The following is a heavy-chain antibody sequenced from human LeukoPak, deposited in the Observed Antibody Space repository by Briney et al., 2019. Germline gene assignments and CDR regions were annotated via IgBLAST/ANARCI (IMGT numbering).Heavy chain of an antibody. Sequence: SQTLSLTCAISGDSVSSNSAAWNWIRQSPSRGLEWLGRTYYRSKWYNDYAVSVKSRITINPDTSKNQFSLQLNSVTPEDTAVYYCAREGKQSSSWYEILDYFDYWGQGTLVTVSS. CDR1: GDSVSSNSAA. D-gene: IGHD6-13*01. J-gene: IGHJ4*02. CDR2: TYYRSKWYN. V-gene: IGHV6-1*01. CDR3: AREGKQSSSWYEILDYFDY.